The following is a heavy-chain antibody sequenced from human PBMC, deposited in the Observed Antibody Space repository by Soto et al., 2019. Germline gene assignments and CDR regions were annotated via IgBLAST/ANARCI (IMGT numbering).Heavy chain of an antibody. CDR1: GGPFSSPYYC. D-gene: IGHD3-10*01. V-gene: IGHV4-39*01. Sequence: QLQLQESGPGLVKASETLSLTCTVSGGPFSSPYYCWGWIRQPPGKGPEWIVTIYYSGDTYYNSSRQSRVTLSVDTSRSQLSLRLTSGPDADTAVYYCARLTHHGSVYYPDIWGQGRLVTVS. CDR3: ARLTHHGSVYYPDI. CDR2: IYYSGDT. J-gene: IGHJ4*02.